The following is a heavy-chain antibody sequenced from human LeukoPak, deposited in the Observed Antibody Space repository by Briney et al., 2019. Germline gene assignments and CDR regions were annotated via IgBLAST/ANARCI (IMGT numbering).Heavy chain of an antibody. CDR1: GFTFDDYA. CDR2: ISGSGGRI. J-gene: IGHJ4*02. V-gene: IGHV3-23*01. CDR3: ARDRGSSEFDY. Sequence: GGSLRLSCAASGFTFDDYAMHWVRQAPGKGLEWVSAISGSGGRIYYGASVKGRFTISRDNSKNTLNLQMNSLRAEDTAVYYCARDRGSSEFDYWGQGTLVTVPP. D-gene: IGHD6-19*01.